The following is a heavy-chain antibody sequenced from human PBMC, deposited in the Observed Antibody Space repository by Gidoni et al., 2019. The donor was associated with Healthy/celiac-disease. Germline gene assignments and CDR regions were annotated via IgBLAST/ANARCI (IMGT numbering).Heavy chain of an antibody. J-gene: IGHJ5*01. CDR3: TRDRWLYSADVKDDS. V-gene: IGHV3-48*01. D-gene: IGHD5-12*01. CDR2: ISSSRNTI. CDR1: GFSFSRYG. Sequence: EVQLVESGGGLVQPGGSLRLSCIASGFSFSRYGMTWVRQAPGKGLEWVSYISSSRNTICYADSVKGRFTISRDNAKNSLYLQMNSLRAEDTAVYYCTRDRWLYSADVKDDSWGQGTLVTVSS.